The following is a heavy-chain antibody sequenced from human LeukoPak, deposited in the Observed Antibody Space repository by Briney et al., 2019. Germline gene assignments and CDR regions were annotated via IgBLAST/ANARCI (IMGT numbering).Heavy chain of an antibody. CDR2: IWYDGSNK. V-gene: IGHV3-33*01. CDR3: ARDRSGVVTAYNWFDP. J-gene: IGHJ5*02. Sequence: GSLRLSCAASGFTLSSYGMHWVRQAPGKGLEWVAVIWYDGSNKYYADSVKGRFTISRDNSKNTLYLQMNSLRAEDTAVYYCARDRSGVVTAYNWFDPWGQGTLVTVSS. D-gene: IGHD3-3*01. CDR1: GFTLSSYG.